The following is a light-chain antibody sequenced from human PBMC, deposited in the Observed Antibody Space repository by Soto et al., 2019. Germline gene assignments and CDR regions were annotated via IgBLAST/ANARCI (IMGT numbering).Light chain of an antibody. CDR2: TNN. Sequence: QSVLTQPPSASGATGQRVTISCSGSSSNIGSNTVNWYQQLPGTAPKLLIYTNNQRPSGVRDRFSGSRSGTSASLAISGLQSEDEADYYCAAWDDSLNGFVFGTGTKSPS. J-gene: IGLJ1*01. CDR1: SSNIGSNT. CDR3: AAWDDSLNGFV. V-gene: IGLV1-44*01.